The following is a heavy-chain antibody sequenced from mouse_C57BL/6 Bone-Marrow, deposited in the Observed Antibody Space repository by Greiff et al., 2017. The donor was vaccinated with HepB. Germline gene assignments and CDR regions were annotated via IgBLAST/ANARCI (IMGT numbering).Heavy chain of an antibody. CDR3: TTPIYYYGSSYWYFDV. D-gene: IGHD1-1*01. J-gene: IGHJ1*03. CDR1: GFNIKDDY. Sequence: EVQLQQSGAELVRPGASVKLSCTASGFNIKDDYMHWVKQRPEQGLEWIGWIDPENGDTEYASKFQGKATITADTSSNTAYLQLSSLTSEDTAVYYCTTPIYYYGSSYWYFDVWCTGTTFTVSS. CDR2: IDPENGDT. V-gene: IGHV14-4*01.